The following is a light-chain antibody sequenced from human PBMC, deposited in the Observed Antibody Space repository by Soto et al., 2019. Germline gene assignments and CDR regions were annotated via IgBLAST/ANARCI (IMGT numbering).Light chain of an antibody. V-gene: IGKV3-15*01. Sequence: TQSPSSLSASVGDRVTLSCRASQTINNNLAWYQQKPGQAPRLLIYGASRRATGVPARFSGSGSGTEFTLTISSLQSEDFAVYYCQHYNNGPRFGQGTKVDIK. CDR1: QTINNN. CDR2: GAS. CDR3: QHYNNGPR. J-gene: IGKJ1*01.